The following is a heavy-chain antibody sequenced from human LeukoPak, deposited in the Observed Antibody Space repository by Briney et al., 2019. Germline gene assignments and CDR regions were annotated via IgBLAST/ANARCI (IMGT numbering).Heavy chain of an antibody. J-gene: IGHJ6*02. CDR3: ARCRGGDCYSDPHYYYYYGMDV. CDR1: GYTFTSYD. Sequence: GASVKVSCKASGYTFTSYDINWVRQATGQGLEWMGWMNPNSGNTGYAQKFQGRVTMTRNTSISTAYMELSSLRSEDTAVYYCARCRGGDCYSDPHYYYYYGMDVWGQGTTVTVSS. V-gene: IGHV1-8*01. D-gene: IGHD2-21*02. CDR2: MNPNSGNT.